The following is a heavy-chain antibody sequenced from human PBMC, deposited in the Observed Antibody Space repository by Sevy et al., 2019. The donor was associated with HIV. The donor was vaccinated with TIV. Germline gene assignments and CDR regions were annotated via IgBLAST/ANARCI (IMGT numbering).Heavy chain of an antibody. V-gene: IGHV3-48*01. J-gene: IGHJ4*02. CDR3: ASPLPFYYGSGSEEFDY. CDR2: ISSSSSTI. CDR1: GLTFSTYS. D-gene: IGHD3-10*01. Sequence: GGSLRLSCAASGLTFSTYSMNWVRQAPGKGLEWVSSISSSSSTIYYADSVKGRFTISRDNAKNSLYLQMNSLRAEDTAVYYCASPLPFYYGSGSEEFDYWGRGTLVTVSS.